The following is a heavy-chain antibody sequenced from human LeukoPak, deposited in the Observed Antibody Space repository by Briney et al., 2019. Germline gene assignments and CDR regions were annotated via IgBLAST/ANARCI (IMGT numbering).Heavy chain of an antibody. CDR1: GYIFTSYG. CDR2: ISAYNGNT. Sequence: ASVKVSCKASGYIFTSYGISWVRQAPGQGLEWMGWISAYNGNTNYAQKLQGRVTMTTDTSTSTAYMELRSLRSDDTAVYYCARDHSGGFGVAGKVGFDPWGQGTLVTVSS. V-gene: IGHV1-18*01. J-gene: IGHJ5*02. CDR3: ARDHSGGFGVAGKVGFDP. D-gene: IGHD3-3*01.